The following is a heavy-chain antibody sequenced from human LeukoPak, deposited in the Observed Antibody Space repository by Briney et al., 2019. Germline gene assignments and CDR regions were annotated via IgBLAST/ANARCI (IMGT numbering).Heavy chain of an antibody. Sequence: GGSLRLSCAASGFTFSSYSMNWVRQAPGKGLELVSSISSSSSYIYYADSVKGRFTINRENANNSLYLQMNSLRAEDTAVYYCARDTYSSLYYFDYWGQGTLDTVSS. CDR1: GFTFSSYS. CDR3: ARDTYSSLYYFDY. D-gene: IGHD6-6*01. V-gene: IGHV3-21*01. J-gene: IGHJ4*02. CDR2: ISSSSSYI.